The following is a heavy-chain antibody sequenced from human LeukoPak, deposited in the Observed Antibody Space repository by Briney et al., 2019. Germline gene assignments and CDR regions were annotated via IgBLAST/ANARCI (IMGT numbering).Heavy chain of an antibody. Sequence: ASVKVSCKASGYTFISYGISWVRQAPGQGLEWMGWVSPYNGDTNYAQKLQGRVTMTTDTSTSTAYMKLRSLRSDDTAVYYCVRNRKVNSSSPDYYFECWGQGTLVTVSS. D-gene: IGHD6-13*01. CDR2: VSPYNGDT. V-gene: IGHV1-18*01. CDR3: VRNRKVNSSSPDYYFEC. J-gene: IGHJ4*02. CDR1: GYTFISYG.